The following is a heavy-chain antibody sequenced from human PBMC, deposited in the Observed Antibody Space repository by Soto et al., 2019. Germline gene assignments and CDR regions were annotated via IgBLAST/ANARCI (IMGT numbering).Heavy chain of an antibody. CDR3: AKGRSYYYYYGVDV. J-gene: IGHJ6*02. CDR2: ITSGGST. CDR1: GFTFSSYA. V-gene: IGHV3-23*01. Sequence: GGSLRLSCAASGFTFSSYAMSWVRQAPGKGLEWVSVITSGGSTYYADSVKGRFTISRDNSKNTLYLQMNSLRAEDTALYYCAKGRSYYYYYGVDVWGQGTTVTVSS.